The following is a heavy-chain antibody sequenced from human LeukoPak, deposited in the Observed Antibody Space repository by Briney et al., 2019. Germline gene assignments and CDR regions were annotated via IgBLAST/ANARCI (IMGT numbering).Heavy chain of an antibody. J-gene: IGHJ4*02. Sequence: GRSLRLSCAASGFTFSSYGMHWVRQAPGKGLEWVAVISYDGSNKYYADSVKGRFTISRDNSKNTLYLQMNSLRAEDTAVYYCAAKVNGDQAFDYWGQGTLVTVSS. D-gene: IGHD2-21*01. CDR1: GFTFSSYG. CDR2: ISYDGSNK. CDR3: AAKVNGDQAFDY. V-gene: IGHV3-30*03.